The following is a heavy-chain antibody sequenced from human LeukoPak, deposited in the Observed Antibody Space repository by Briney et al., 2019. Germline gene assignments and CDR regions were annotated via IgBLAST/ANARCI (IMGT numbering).Heavy chain of an antibody. CDR1: GFIFYSYA. CDR3: ARVSEIAAAGTVDY. D-gene: IGHD6-13*01. CDR2: ITSSGSST. Sequence: PGGSLRLSCAASGFIFYSYAMHWVRQAPGRGLEYVSAITSSGSSTFYANSVKGRFTISRDNAKNSLYLQMNSLRAEDTAVYYCARVSEIAAAGTVDYWGQGTLVTVSP. V-gene: IGHV3-64*01. J-gene: IGHJ4*02.